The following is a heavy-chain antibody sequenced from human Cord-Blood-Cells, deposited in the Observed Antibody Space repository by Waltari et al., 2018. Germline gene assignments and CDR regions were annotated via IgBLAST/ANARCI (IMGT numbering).Heavy chain of an antibody. Sequence: EVQLVASGGGRVKPGGSLRLSCAAPGFPFSSPTITGVRSAPGKGLEWVSSSSSSSSYIYYADSVKGRFTISRDNAKNSLYLQMNSLRAEDTAVYYCARAVGSYYYYYGMDVWGQGTTVTVSS. D-gene: IGHD1-26*01. V-gene: IGHV3-21*01. J-gene: IGHJ6*02. CDR1: GFPFSSPT. CDR2: SSSSSSYI. CDR3: ARAVGSYYYYYGMDV.